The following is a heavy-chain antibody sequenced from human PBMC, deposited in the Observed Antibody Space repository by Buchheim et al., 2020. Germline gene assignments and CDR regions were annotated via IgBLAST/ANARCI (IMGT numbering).Heavy chain of an antibody. Sequence: QVQLQQWGAGLLKPSETLSLTCAVYGGSFSGYYWSWIRQPPGKGLEWIGEINHSGSTNYNPSLKSRVTISVDTSKNQFSLKLSSVTAADTAVYYCARGFITIFGVVHHDAFDIWGQGT. V-gene: IGHV4-34*01. CDR3: ARGFITIFGVVHHDAFDI. CDR2: INHSGST. D-gene: IGHD3-3*01. CDR1: GGSFSGYY. J-gene: IGHJ3*02.